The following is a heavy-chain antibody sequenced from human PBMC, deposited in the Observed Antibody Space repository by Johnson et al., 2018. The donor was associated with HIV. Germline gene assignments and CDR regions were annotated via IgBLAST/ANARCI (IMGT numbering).Heavy chain of an antibody. J-gene: IGHJ3*02. V-gene: IGHV3-20*04. CDR1: GFTFDDHG. D-gene: IGHD3-22*01. Sequence: EKLVESGGGVVRRGGSLRLSCATSGFTFDDHGMSWVRQGPGKGLEWVSGINWNGGGTGYAGSVKGRFTIPRDNAKNSLYRQMNSLRAEDTALYFCARGFVRISMILVADAFDIWGQGTMVTVSS. CDR2: INWNGGGT. CDR3: ARGFVRISMILVADAFDI.